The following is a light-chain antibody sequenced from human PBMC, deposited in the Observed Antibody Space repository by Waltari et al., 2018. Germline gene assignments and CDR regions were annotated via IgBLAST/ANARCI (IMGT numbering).Light chain of an antibody. CDR1: EAINKW. Sequence: DTQLSQFPSTLAASVVDRVTITCRAREAINKWLAWYQQKPGKAPKVLIYDASTLQSGVPSRFSGSGSGTEFTLTIDSLQPDDFATYYCQQYNRFSPFGQGTNVEVK. CDR2: DAS. CDR3: QQYNRFSP. V-gene: IGKV1-5*01. J-gene: IGKJ1*01.